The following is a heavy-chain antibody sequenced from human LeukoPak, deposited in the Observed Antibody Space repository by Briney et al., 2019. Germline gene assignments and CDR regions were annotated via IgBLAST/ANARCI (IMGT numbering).Heavy chain of an antibody. CDR1: GGSFSGYY. CDR2: IYTSGST. V-gene: IGHV4-59*10. Sequence: SETLSLTCAVYGGSFSGYYWSWIRQPPGKGLEWIGRIYTSGSTNYNPSLKSRVTMSVDTSKNQFSLKLSSVTAADTAVYYCARLNYGSGSYVFNYYYYYYMDVWGKGTTVTISS. CDR3: ARLNYGSGSYVFNYYYYYYMDV. D-gene: IGHD3-10*01. J-gene: IGHJ6*03.